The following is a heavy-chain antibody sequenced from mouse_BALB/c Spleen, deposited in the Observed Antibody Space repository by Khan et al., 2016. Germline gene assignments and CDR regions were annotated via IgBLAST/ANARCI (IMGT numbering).Heavy chain of an antibody. CDR3: ASIYGGYYVGLYYAMDY. Sequence: QIQLVQSGPELKKPGETVKISCKASGYTFTNYGMNWVKQAPGKGLKWMGWINTYTGEPTYADDFKGRFAFSLETSASTAYLQINNLKNEDTATYFCASIYGGYYVGLYYAMDYWGQGTSVTVSS. V-gene: IGHV9-3-1*01. CDR1: GYTFTNYG. D-gene: IGHD2-3*01. J-gene: IGHJ4*01. CDR2: INTYTGEP.